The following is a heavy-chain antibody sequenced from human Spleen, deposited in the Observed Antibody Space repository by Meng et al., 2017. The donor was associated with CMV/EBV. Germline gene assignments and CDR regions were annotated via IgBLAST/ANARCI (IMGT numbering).Heavy chain of an antibody. Sequence: IFSSYSISWVRQAPGQGLEWMGGIIPMFGTSNYAQRFQGRVTITTDKSTSTAYMELSSLRSEDTAVYYCARAGYYGSGTYYNDYFDSWGQGTLVTVSS. D-gene: IGHD3-10*01. CDR1: IFSSYS. J-gene: IGHJ4*02. CDR3: ARAGYYGSGTYYNDYFDS. CDR2: IIPMFGTS. V-gene: IGHV1-69*05.